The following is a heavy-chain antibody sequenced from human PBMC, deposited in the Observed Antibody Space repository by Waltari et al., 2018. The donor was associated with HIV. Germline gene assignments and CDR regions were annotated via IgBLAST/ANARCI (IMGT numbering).Heavy chain of an antibody. D-gene: IGHD1-26*01. CDR1: GFTFSTHD. Sequence: EVQLVESGGVLVQPGGSLSLPCAASGFTFSTHDIHWVCYATGKGLEWVSTIAPAGDTYYPGSVKGRFTISRENAKNSLYLQMNSLRAEDTAVYYCAALGSFYSWGQGTLVTVSS. J-gene: IGHJ5*01. CDR2: IAPAGDT. CDR3: AALGSFYS. V-gene: IGHV3-13*01.